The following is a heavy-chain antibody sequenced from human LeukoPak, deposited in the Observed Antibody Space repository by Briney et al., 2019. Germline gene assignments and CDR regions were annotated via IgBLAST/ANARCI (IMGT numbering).Heavy chain of an antibody. CDR2: ISSSGSTI. D-gene: IGHD2-15*01. J-gene: IGHJ4*02. Sequence: PGGSLRLSCAASGFTFSSYEMNWVRQAPGKGLEWVSYISSSGSTIYYADSVKGRFIISRDNAKNSLYLQMNSLRAEDTAVYYCARDGFRIAFDYWGQGTLVTVSS. CDR1: GFTFSSYE. CDR3: ARDGFRIAFDY. V-gene: IGHV3-48*03.